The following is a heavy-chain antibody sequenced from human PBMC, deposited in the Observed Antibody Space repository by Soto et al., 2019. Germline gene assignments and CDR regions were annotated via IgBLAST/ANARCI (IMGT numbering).Heavy chain of an antibody. CDR3: ARRVDP. V-gene: IGHV4-39*07. J-gene: IGHJ5*02. CDR1: GGSIRSSDYY. CDR2: IFYSGNT. Sequence: SETLSLTCTVSGGSIRSSDYYWGWVRQPPEKGLEWIGSIFYSGNTYYNPSLKSRVTISVDTSKNQFSLKLSSVTAEDTAVYYCARRVDPWGQGTLVTVSS.